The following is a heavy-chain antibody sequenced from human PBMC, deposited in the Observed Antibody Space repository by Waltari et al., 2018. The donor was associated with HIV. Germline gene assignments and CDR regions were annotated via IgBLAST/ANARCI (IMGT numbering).Heavy chain of an antibody. CDR2: IRHDDSNR. J-gene: IGHJ4*02. CDR3: GKDSNYFYDSTGYYCDF. CDR1: GFTVSGYG. Sequence: QVRLVESGGGVVPPGGSVRLSCAASGFTVSGYGINWVRQAPGKGLEWVAFIRHDDSNRYYRDSVKGRFTISRDNSKNTVDLQMNNLKAEDTAVYYCGKDSNYFYDSTGYYCDFWGQGTLVTVSS. V-gene: IGHV3-30*02. D-gene: IGHD3-3*01.